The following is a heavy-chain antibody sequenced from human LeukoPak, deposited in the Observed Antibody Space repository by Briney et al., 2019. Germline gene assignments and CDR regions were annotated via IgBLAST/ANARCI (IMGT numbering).Heavy chain of an antibody. CDR2: IKQDGSEK. CDR3: ARKVGDSSGYYYADNWFDP. D-gene: IGHD3-22*01. CDR1: GFTFSSYW. Sequence: GGSLRLSCAASGFTFSSYWMSWVRQAPGKGLEWVANIKQDGSEKYYVDSVKGRFTISSDNAKSSLYLQMNSLRAEDTAVYYCARKVGDSSGYYYADNWFDPWGQGTLVTVSS. J-gene: IGHJ5*02. V-gene: IGHV3-7*01.